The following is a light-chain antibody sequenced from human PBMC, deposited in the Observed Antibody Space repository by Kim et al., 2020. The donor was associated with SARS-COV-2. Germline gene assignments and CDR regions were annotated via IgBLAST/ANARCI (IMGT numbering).Light chain of an antibody. CDR2: TDD. CDR3: ATWDDSLDVWM. V-gene: IGLV1-44*01. Sequence: GQRVTISCSGSSSNIGSNTVNWYQQCPGTAPQHLIDTDDRRPSGVSDRVSCSKSGTSASLAISALRSEDEAAYYCATWDDSLDVWMFGGGTKVTVL. CDR1: SSNIGSNT. J-gene: IGLJ3*02.